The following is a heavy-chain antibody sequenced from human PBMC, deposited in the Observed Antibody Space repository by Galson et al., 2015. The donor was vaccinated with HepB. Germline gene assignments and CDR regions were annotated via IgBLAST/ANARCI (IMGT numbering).Heavy chain of an antibody. J-gene: IGHJ6*02. CDR3: ARERVVIPPTGMDV. CDR2: ITSDDSAI. V-gene: IGHV3-11*01. Sequence: SLRLSCAASGFTFSDYSMSWIRQAPGKGLEWISYITSDDSAIYYADSMKGRFTISRDNSKNSLYLQMGSLRAEDTAVYYCARERVVIPPTGMDVWGQGTTVTVSS. D-gene: IGHD3-3*01. CDR1: GFTFSDYS.